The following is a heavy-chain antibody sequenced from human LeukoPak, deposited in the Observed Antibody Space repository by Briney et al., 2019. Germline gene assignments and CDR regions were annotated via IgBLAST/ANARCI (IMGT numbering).Heavy chain of an antibody. CDR1: GFTFDDYG. D-gene: IGHD3-22*01. CDR3: ARAGVYYYDSSGYYVFDD. Sequence: TGGSLRLSCAASGFTFDDYGMSWVRQAPGKGLEWVSGINWNGGSTGYADSVKGRFTISRDNAKNSLYLQMNSLRAEDTASYYCARAGVYYYDSSGYYVFDDWGQGTLVTVSS. V-gene: IGHV3-20*04. CDR2: INWNGGST. J-gene: IGHJ4*02.